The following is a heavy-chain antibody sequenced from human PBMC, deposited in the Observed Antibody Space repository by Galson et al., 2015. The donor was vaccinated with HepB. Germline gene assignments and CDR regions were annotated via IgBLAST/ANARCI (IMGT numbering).Heavy chain of an antibody. V-gene: IGHV3-23*01. Sequence: SLRLSCAASGFTVSSYAMTWVRQAPGKGLEWVSGISGGGGYTYYADSVKGRFTMSRDNSKETLYLQMNSLRAGDTAVYYCARGTSYDFWSGFYTDYWGQGTLVTVSS. CDR2: ISGGGGYT. J-gene: IGHJ4*02. CDR1: GFTVSSYA. D-gene: IGHD3-3*01. CDR3: ARGTSYDFWSGFYTDY.